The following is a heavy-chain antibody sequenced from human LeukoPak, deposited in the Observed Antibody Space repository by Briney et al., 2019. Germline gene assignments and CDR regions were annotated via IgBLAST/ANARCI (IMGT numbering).Heavy chain of an antibody. D-gene: IGHD5-18*01. J-gene: IGHJ4*02. Sequence: GGSLRLSCAASGFTFSSYAMHWVRQAPGKGLEWVAVISYDGSNKYYADSVKGRFTISRDNAKNSLYLQMNSLRTEDTALYYCAKEMAGYSYATSWDYWGQGSLVTVSS. CDR1: GFTFSSYA. V-gene: IGHV3-30-3*01. CDR3: AKEMAGYSYATSWDY. CDR2: ISYDGSNK.